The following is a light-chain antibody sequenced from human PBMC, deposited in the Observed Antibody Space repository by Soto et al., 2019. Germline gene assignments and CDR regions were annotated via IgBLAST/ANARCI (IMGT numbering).Light chain of an antibody. CDR3: QQYNNWPQT. Sequence: VMTQAPATLSVSPGERATLSCRSSQTINNNVAWYQLKDGQVPRLVIYGASTSATDIPARVSGRGSGKEVTLTISSLQSEDFAEYHCQQYNNWPQTFGKGNKVDIK. J-gene: IGKJ1*01. CDR2: GAS. CDR1: QTINNN. V-gene: IGKV3-15*01.